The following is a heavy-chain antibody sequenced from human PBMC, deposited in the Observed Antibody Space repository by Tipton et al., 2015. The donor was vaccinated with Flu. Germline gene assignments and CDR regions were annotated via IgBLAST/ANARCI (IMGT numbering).Heavy chain of an antibody. D-gene: IGHD6-13*01. Sequence: TLSLTCTDSGGSISSGGYYWSWIRQPPGKGLEWIGEINHSGSTNYNPSLKSRVTISVDTSKNQFSLKLSSVTAADTAVYYCARGGRAPLRSSWSNAFDIWGQGTMVTVSS. J-gene: IGHJ3*02. CDR3: ARGGRAPLRSSWSNAFDI. V-gene: IGHV4-39*07. CDR1: GGSISSGGYY. CDR2: INHSGST.